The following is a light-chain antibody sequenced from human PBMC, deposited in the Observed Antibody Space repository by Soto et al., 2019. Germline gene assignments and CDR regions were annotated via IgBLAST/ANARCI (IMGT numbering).Light chain of an antibody. Sequence: QSVLTQPPSVSGAPGQRVIISCTGSSSNIGAGYDVHWYQQLPGTAPNLLIYGNSNRPSGVPDRFSGSKSGTSASLAITGLQAEDEADYYCQSYDSSLSGSQVFGTGTKVTVL. CDR1: SSNIGAGYD. CDR3: QSYDSSLSGSQV. J-gene: IGLJ1*01. V-gene: IGLV1-40*01. CDR2: GNS.